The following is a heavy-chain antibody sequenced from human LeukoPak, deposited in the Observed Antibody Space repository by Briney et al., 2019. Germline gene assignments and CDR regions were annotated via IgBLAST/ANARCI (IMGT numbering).Heavy chain of an antibody. CDR1: GFTLSSYS. CDR2: ISSSSSYI. V-gene: IGHV3-21*01. CDR3: ARERTTIVSGTTIGAY. J-gene: IGHJ4*02. Sequence: GGSLRLSCAASGFTLSSYSMNWVRQAPGKGLEWVSSISSSSSYIYYADSVKGRFTISRDNAKNSLYLQMNSLRADDTAVYYCARERTTIVSGTTIGAYWGQGTQVTVYS. D-gene: IGHD4-11*01.